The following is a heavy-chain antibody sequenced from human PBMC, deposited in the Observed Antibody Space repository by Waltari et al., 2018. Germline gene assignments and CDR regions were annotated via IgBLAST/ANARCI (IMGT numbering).Heavy chain of an antibody. J-gene: IGHJ4*02. CDR3: ARQGVGTRGGSGSRL. CDR2: IYHSGGT. CDR1: GYSISSGYY. V-gene: IGHV4-38-2*01. Sequence: QVQLQESGPGLVKPSETLSLTCAVSGYSISSGYYWGWIRQPPGKGLEWIGSIYHSGGTYYNPSLKSRVTISVDTSKNQFSLKLSSVTAADTAVYYCARQGVGTRGGSGSRLWGQGTLVTVSS. D-gene: IGHD3-10*01.